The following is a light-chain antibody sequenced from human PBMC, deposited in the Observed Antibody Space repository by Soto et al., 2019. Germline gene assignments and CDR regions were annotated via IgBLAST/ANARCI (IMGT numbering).Light chain of an antibody. CDR3: SSYTSSSTLV. CDR2: DVS. J-gene: IGLJ1*01. Sequence: QSALTQPASVSGSPGQSITISCTGTSSDVGGYHYVSWYQQHPGKAPKLMIYDVSNRPSGVSNRFSGSKSGNTASLTISGLQAENEADDYCSSYTSSSTLVFGTGTKLTVL. V-gene: IGLV2-14*01. CDR1: SSDVGGYHY.